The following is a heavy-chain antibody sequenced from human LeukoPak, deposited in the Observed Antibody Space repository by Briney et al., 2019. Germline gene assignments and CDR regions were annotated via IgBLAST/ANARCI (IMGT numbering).Heavy chain of an antibody. V-gene: IGHV3-11*04. J-gene: IGHJ3*02. CDR1: GFTFSDYY. D-gene: IGHD3-16*01. CDR2: ISSSSSTI. Sequence: PGGSLRLSCAASGFTFSDYYMSWIRQAPGKGLEWVSYISSSSSTIYYADSVKGRFTISRDNAKNSLYLQMNSLRDEDTAVYYCARRSYDYVWGSYLNGAFDIWGQGTMVTVSS. CDR3: ARRSYDYVWGSYLNGAFDI.